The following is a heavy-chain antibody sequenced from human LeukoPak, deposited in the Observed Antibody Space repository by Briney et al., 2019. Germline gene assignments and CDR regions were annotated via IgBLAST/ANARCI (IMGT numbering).Heavy chain of an antibody. CDR2: INPSGGST. J-gene: IGHJ5*02. CDR1: GYTFTSYY. CDR3: ASSSSWYKNWFDP. D-gene: IGHD6-13*01. V-gene: IGHV1-46*01. Sequence: ASVKVSCKASGYTFTSYYMHWVRQAPGQGLEWMGIINPSGGSTSYAQKFQGGVTMTRDTSTSTVYMELSSLRSEDTAVYYCASSSSWYKNWFDPWGQGTLVTVSS.